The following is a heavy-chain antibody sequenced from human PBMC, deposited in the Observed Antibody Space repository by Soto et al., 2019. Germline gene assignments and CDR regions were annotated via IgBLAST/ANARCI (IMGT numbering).Heavy chain of an antibody. V-gene: IGHV3-30-3*01. CDR1: GFTFSSYA. Sequence: GGSLRLSCAASGFTFSSYAMHWVRQAPGKGLEWVAVISYDGSNKYYADSVKGRFTISRDNSKNTLYLQMNSLRAEDTAVYYCARPQGTAMVPHFDYWGQGTLVTASS. CDR2: ISYDGSNK. J-gene: IGHJ4*02. CDR3: ARPQGTAMVPHFDY. D-gene: IGHD5-18*01.